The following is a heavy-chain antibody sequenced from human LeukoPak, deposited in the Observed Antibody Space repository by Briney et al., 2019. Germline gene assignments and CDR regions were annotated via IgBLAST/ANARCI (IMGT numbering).Heavy chain of an antibody. D-gene: IGHD3-3*01. J-gene: IGHJ4*02. CDR1: GFTFSGSA. Sequence: GGSLRLSCAASGFTFSGSAMHWVRQASGKGLEWVGRIRSKANSYATAYAASVKGRFTISRDDSKNTAYLQMNSLKTEDTAVYYCARDDKGTRFLEAYWGQGTLVTVPS. CDR3: ARDDKGTRFLEAY. CDR2: IRSKANSYAT. V-gene: IGHV3-73*01.